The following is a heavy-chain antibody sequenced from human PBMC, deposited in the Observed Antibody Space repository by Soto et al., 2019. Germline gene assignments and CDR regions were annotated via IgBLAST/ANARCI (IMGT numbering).Heavy chain of an antibody. Sequence: EVQLVESGGGLVKPGGSLRLSCAASGITLSNAWMTWVRQAPGKGLEWVGRIKSKADGATTEYGSPVKDRFIISRDDSENTLDLQMNSLKTEDTAVYYWTTPRPGSHGYGYWGQGTLVTVSS. J-gene: IGHJ4*02. CDR2: IKSKADGATT. CDR3: TTPRPGSHGYGY. D-gene: IGHD3-16*01. CDR1: GITLSNAW. V-gene: IGHV3-15*01.